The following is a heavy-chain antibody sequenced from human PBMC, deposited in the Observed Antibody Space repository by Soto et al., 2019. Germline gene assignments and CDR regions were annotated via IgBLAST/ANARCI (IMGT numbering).Heavy chain of an antibody. CDR3: ARESDYGDYVWYFDL. CDR1: GGSISSGGYY. J-gene: IGHJ2*01. V-gene: IGHV4-31*03. Sequence: QVQLQESGPGLVKPSQTLSLTCTVSGGSISSGGYYWSWIRQHPGKGLEWIGYIYYSGSTYYNPSLKSRVTISVDTSKNQFPLKLSSVTAADTAVYYCARESDYGDYVWYFDLWGRGTLVTVSS. D-gene: IGHD4-17*01. CDR2: IYYSGST.